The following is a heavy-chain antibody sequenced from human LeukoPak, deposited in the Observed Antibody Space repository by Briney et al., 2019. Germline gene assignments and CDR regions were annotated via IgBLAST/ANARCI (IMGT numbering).Heavy chain of an antibody. D-gene: IGHD2-2*01. V-gene: IGHV4-4*07. CDR1: GGSISSYY. J-gene: IGHJ3*02. Sequence: IPSETLSLTCTVSGGSISSYYWSWIRQPAGKGLEWIGRIYTSGSTNYNPSLKSRVTISVDTSKNQFSLKLSSVTAADTAVYYCATRANEDCSSTSCYDAFDIWGQGTMVTVSS. CDR3: ATRANEDCSSTSCYDAFDI. CDR2: IYTSGST.